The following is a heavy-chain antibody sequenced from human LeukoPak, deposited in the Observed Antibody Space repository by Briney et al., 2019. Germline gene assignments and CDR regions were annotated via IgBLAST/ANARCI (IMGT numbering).Heavy chain of an antibody. V-gene: IGHV1-69*06. CDR2: IIPIFGTA. Sequence: SVKVSCKASGGTFSSYAISWVRQAPGQGLEWMGGIIPIFGTANYAQKFQGRVTITADKSTGTAYMELSSLRSEDTAVYYCARGFVLPKFPNYYYYYGMDVWGKGTTVTVSS. J-gene: IGHJ6*04. CDR3: ARGFVLPKFPNYYYYYGMDV. D-gene: IGHD3-10*01. CDR1: GGTFSSYA.